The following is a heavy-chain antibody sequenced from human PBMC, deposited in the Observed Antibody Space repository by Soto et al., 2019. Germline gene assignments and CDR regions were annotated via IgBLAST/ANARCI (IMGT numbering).Heavy chain of an antibody. D-gene: IGHD3-16*01. CDR1: GFTFSNYA. CDR3: AKGVLRLNYYYYGMDV. Sequence: SVGSLRLSCAASGFTFSNYAIYWVRQAPGKGLEWVALISYDGSTKYFADSLKGRFTISRDNSKNTLYLQMNSLRAEDTAVYYCAKGVLRLNYYYYGMDVWGQGTTVTVSS. V-gene: IGHV3-30-3*01. CDR2: ISYDGSTK. J-gene: IGHJ6*02.